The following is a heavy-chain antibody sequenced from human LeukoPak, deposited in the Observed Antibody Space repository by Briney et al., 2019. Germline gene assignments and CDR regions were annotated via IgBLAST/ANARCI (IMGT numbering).Heavy chain of an antibody. CDR2: IYPGDSDT. V-gene: IGHV5-51*01. Sequence: GESLKISCKGSGYGFTSYWIGWVRQMPGKGLEWMGIIYPGDSDTRYSPSFQGQVTISADKSISTAYLQWSSLKASDTAMYYCARLEDVVVPAAIYYYGMDVWGQGTTVTVSS. CDR3: ARLEDVVVPAAIYYYGMDV. J-gene: IGHJ6*02. D-gene: IGHD2-2*01. CDR1: GYGFTSYW.